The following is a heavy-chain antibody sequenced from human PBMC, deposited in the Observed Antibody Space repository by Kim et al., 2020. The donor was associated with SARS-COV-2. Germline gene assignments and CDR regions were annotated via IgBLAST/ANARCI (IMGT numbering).Heavy chain of an antibody. V-gene: IGHV3-64D*09. Sequence: GGSLRRSCSASGFTFSSYAMHWVRQAPGKGLEYVSAISSNGGSTYYADSVKGRFTISRDNSKNTLYLQMSSLRAEDTAVYYCVKGDVDIVVVPAAMIPFDYWGQGTLVTVSS. J-gene: IGHJ4*02. CDR1: GFTFSSYA. CDR3: VKGDVDIVVVPAAMIPFDY. CDR2: ISSNGGST. D-gene: IGHD2-2*01.